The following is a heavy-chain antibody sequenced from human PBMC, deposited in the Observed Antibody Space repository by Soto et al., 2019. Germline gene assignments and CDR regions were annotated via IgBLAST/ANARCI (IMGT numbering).Heavy chain of an antibody. J-gene: IGHJ4*02. CDR1: GITFSTYA. V-gene: IGHV1-3*01. D-gene: IGHD5-12*01. CDR3: AREISGYVT. Sequence: QVQLVQSGAEVKKPGASVKVSCKASGITFSTYAIHWVRQAPGQGLEWMGWINAGNGNTRYSQKFQGRVTLTRDTSASTTYMDLSSLRSEDTAIYYCAREISGYVTWSQGTLVTVSS. CDR2: INAGNGNT.